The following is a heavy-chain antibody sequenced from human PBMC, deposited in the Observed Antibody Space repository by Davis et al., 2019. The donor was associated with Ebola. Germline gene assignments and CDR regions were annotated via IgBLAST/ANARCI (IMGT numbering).Heavy chain of an antibody. V-gene: IGHV3-53*01. J-gene: IGHJ2*01. CDR1: GFTVSTYY. CDR3: ARVVGQQDWYFDL. CDR2: IYSGGIT. D-gene: IGHD6-13*01. Sequence: GGSLRLSCAASGFTVSTYYMSWVRQAPGQGLEWVSIIYSGGITFYTDSVMGRLTTSSDKSKSTLYLQMNSLRAEDTAVYYCARVVGQQDWYFDLWGPGTLVTVSS.